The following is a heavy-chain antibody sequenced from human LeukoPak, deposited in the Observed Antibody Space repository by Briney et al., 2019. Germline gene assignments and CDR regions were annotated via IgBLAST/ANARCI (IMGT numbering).Heavy chain of an antibody. D-gene: IGHD1-26*01. CDR2: IYYSGST. Sequence: PSETLSLTCAVSGYSISSSNWWGWIRQPPGKGLEWIGYIYYSGSTCYNPSLKSRVTMSVDTSKNQFSLKLSSVTAVDTAVYYCARNSVGATNGVDYWGQGTLVTVSS. J-gene: IGHJ4*02. V-gene: IGHV4-28*01. CDR1: GYSISSSNW. CDR3: ARNSVGATNGVDY.